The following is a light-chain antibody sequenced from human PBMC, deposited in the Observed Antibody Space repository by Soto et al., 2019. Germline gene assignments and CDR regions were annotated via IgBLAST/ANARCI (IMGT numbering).Light chain of an antibody. CDR3: SSYTSSSSWV. V-gene: IGLV2-14*01. J-gene: IGLJ3*02. CDR2: EVS. CDR1: SSDVGGYNY. Sequence: QSALTQPASVSGSPGQSITISCTGTSSDVGGYNYVSWYQQHPGKAPKLMIYEVSNRPSGVSNRFSGSKSGNTASLTISGXXXXXXXXYYCSSYTSSSSWVFGGGTKVTVL.